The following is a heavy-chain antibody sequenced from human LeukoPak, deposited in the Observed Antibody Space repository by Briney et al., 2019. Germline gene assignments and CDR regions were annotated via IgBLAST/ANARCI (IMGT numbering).Heavy chain of an antibody. J-gene: IGHJ4*02. CDR3: AKDDLVYYYDSSGTDY. CDR2: IRYDGSNK. V-gene: IGHV3-30*02. D-gene: IGHD3-22*01. Sequence: GGSLRLSCGASGFTFSSYGMHWVRQAPGKGLEWVAFIRYDGSNKYYADSVKGRFTISRDNSKNTLYLQMNSLRAEDTAVYYCAKDDLVYYYDSSGTDYWGQGTLVTVSS. CDR1: GFTFSSYG.